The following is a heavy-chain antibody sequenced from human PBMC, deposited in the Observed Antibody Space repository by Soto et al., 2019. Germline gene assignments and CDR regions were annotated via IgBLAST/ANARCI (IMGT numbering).Heavy chain of an antibody. CDR1: GFTFSSYG. CDR3: AREETTVTPGNYYYYMDV. V-gene: IGHV3-33*01. J-gene: IGHJ6*03. D-gene: IGHD4-17*01. Sequence: HPGGSLRLSCAASGFTFSSYGMHWVRQAPGKGLEWVAVIWYDGSNKYYADSVKGRFTISRDNSKNTLYLQMNSLRVEDTAVYYCAREETTVTPGNYYYYMDVWGKGTTVTVSS. CDR2: IWYDGSNK.